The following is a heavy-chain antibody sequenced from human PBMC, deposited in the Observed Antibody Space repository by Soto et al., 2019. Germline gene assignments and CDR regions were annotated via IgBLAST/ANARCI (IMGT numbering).Heavy chain of an antibody. CDR2: IIPIFGTA. D-gene: IGHD6-25*01. Sequence: SVKVSCKASGGTFSSYAISWVRQAPGQGLEWMGGIIPIFGTANYAQKFQGRVTITADKSTSTAYMELSSLRSEGTAVYYCARGGYNTDWYFDLWGRGTLVTVSS. J-gene: IGHJ2*01. CDR1: GGTFSSYA. V-gene: IGHV1-69*06. CDR3: ARGGYNTDWYFDL.